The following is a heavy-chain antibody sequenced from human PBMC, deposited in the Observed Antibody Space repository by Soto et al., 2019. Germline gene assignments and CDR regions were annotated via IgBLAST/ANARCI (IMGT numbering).Heavy chain of an antibody. D-gene: IGHD1-26*01. V-gene: IGHV1-8*02. CDR1: VYTFTSHG. CDR2: ISAYSGNT. J-gene: IGHJ3*02. Sequence: ASVKVSCKASVYTFTSHGIIWVRQARRQGLEWMGRISAYSGNTRYAQKFQGRVTMTRNTSISTAYMEMSSLGAEEAAVYYCARATYDGSYYRSPTFDIWGQGAMVTVSS. CDR3: ARATYDGSYYRSPTFDI.